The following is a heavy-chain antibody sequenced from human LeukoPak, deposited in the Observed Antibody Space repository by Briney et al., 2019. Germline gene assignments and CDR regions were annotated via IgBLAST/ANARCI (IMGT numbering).Heavy chain of an antibody. Sequence: PGGSLRLSCAASGFTFSSYSMNWVRQAPGKGLEWVSFISSSSNYIYDADSVKGRFTISRDNAKNSLYLQMNSLRAEDTAVYYCARDLHYYVAMDVWGQGTTVTVSS. D-gene: IGHD3-10*02. V-gene: IGHV3-21*06. CDR2: ISSSSNYI. CDR3: ARDLHYYVAMDV. J-gene: IGHJ6*02. CDR1: GFTFSSYS.